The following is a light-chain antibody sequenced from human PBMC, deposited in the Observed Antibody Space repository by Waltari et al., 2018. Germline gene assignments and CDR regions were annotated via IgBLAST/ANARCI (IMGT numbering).Light chain of an antibody. J-gene: IGKJ3*01. CDR2: GAS. V-gene: IGKV1-39*01. CDR3: QQSYSTPFT. Sequence: LQISQSPSSRSAALVYRVTITCRASQSISTYLNWYHQKPGKAPKLLIYGASSLQSGAPSRFSGSGSGTDFTLTISSLQPEDFATYYCQQSYSTPFTFGPGTKVDIK. CDR1: QSISTY.